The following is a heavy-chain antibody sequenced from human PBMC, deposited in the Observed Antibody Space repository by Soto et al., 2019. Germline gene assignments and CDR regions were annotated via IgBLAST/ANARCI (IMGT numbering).Heavy chain of an antibody. V-gene: IGHV4-59*01. CDR1: DDTISSYY. CDR3: ARGVATIGP. J-gene: IGHJ5*02. D-gene: IGHD5-12*01. Sequence: SETMSLTCIVSDDTISSYYWSWIRQPQGKGLEWIGYIYYSGSTNYNPSFKSRVTISVDTPKNQFSLKLTSVTAADTAVYYCARGVATIGPWGQGTLVTVSS. CDR2: IYYSGST.